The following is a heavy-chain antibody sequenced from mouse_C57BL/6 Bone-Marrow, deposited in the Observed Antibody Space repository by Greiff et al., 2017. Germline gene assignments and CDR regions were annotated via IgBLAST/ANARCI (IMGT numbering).Heavy chain of an antibody. J-gene: IGHJ1*03. D-gene: IGHD1-1*01. V-gene: IGHV1-15*01. Sequence: QVQLKQSGAELVRPGASVTLSCKASGYTFTDYEMHWVKQTPVHGLEWIGAIDPETGGTAYNQKFKGKAILTADKSSSTAYMELRSLTSEDSAVYYCTRSHDGSSPRWYFDVWGTGTTVTVSS. CDR3: TRSHDGSSPRWYFDV. CDR1: GYTFTDYE. CDR2: IDPETGGT.